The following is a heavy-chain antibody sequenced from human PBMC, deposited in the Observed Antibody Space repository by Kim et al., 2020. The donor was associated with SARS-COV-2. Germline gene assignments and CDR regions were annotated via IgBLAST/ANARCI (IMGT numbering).Heavy chain of an antibody. CDR3: AGSRISRGPIVVVIGFDY. CDR2: INHSGST. CDR1: GGSFSGYY. Sequence: SETLSLTCAVYGGSFSGYYWSWIRQPPGKGLEWIGEINHSGSTNYNPSLKSRVTISVDTSKNQFSLKLSSVTAADTAVYYCAGSRISRGPIVVVIGFDYWGQGTLVTVSS. D-gene: IGHD3-22*01. V-gene: IGHV4-34*01. J-gene: IGHJ4*02.